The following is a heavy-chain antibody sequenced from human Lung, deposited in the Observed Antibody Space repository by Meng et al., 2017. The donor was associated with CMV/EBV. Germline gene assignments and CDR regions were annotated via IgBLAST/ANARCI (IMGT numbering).Heavy chain of an antibody. Sequence: SGGSVSSCCCCGRWIRQPPGKALGWIGYISYCGDSDSDSSLMGRVIISAAASKNQFSLKLGSVTAADTAVYYGARGGGTTVAPALDYWGQGTLVTVSS. J-gene: IGHJ4*02. CDR3: ARGGGTTVAPALDY. D-gene: IGHD4-23*01. CDR1: GGSVSSCCCC. CDR2: ISYCGDS. V-gene: IGHV4-61*01.